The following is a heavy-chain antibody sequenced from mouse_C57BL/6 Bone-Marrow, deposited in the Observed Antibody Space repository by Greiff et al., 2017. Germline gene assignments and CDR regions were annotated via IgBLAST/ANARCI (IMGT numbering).Heavy chain of an antibody. D-gene: IGHD2-3*01. V-gene: IGHV1-85*01. CDR2: IYPRDGST. CDR1: GYTFTSYD. J-gene: IGHJ2*01. CDR3: AREGLGIYDGYYEDY. Sequence: QVQLQQSGPELVKPGASVKLSCKASGYTFTSYDINWVKQRPGQGLEWIGWIYPRDGSTKYNEKFKGKATLTVDTSSSTAYMELHSLTSADSAVYFCAREGLGIYDGYYEDYWGQGTTLTVSS.